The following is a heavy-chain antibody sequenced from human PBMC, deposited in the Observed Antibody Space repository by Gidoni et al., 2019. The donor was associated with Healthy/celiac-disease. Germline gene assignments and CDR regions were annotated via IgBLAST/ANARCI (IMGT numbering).Heavy chain of an antibody. CDR3: AGIAAAGKPDY. D-gene: IGHD6-13*01. Sequence: QVQLVASGGCVVQPGRSLRLSCAASAFTFSSYGMHWVRQAPGKGLEWVAVISYDGSNKYYADSVKGRFTISRDNSKNTLYLQMNSLRAEDTAVYYCAGIAAAGKPDYWGQGTLVTVSS. J-gene: IGHJ4*02. CDR1: AFTFSSYG. V-gene: IGHV3-30*03. CDR2: ISYDGSNK.